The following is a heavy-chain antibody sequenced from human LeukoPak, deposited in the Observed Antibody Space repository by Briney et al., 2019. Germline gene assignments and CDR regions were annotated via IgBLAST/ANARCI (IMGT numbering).Heavy chain of an antibody. CDR2: ISGSGGST. V-gene: IGHV3-23*01. Sequence: GGSLRLSCAASGFTFSSYAMSWVRQAPGKGLEWVSAISGSGGSTYYADSVKGRFTISRDNSKNTLYLQMNSLRAEGTAVYYCAKEFGDDSSGYPDYWGQGTLVTVSS. D-gene: IGHD3-22*01. CDR1: GFTFSSYA. J-gene: IGHJ4*02. CDR3: AKEFGDDSSGYPDY.